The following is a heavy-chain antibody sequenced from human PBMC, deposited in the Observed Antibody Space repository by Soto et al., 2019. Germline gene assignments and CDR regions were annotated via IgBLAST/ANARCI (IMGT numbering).Heavy chain of an antibody. CDR1: GVSIGSPNW. Sequence: QVHLQESGPGLVTPSGTLSLTCAVSGVSIGSPNWWTWVRQAPGKGLEWIGEMGPSGGTTYNPSPRNRVTISVDISKNQLSLTLTSVTAAYTAIYYCARCLHCSNGGRFDPWGQGALVTVSS. J-gene: IGHJ5*02. CDR3: ARCLHCSNGGRFDP. CDR2: MGPSGGT. V-gene: IGHV4-4*02. D-gene: IGHD2-8*01.